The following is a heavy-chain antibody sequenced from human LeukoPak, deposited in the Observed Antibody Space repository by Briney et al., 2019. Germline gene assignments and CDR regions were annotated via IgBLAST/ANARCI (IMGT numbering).Heavy chain of an antibody. D-gene: IGHD1-26*01. CDR2: IYTSGST. CDR3: ARSPGRSGSYHQDYYYMDV. Sequence: SETLSLTCTVSGGSISSGSYYWSWIRQPAGKGLEWIGRIYTSGSTNYNPSLKSRVTISVDTSKNQLSLKLSSVTAADTAVYYCARSPGRSGSYHQDYYYMDVWGKGTTVTVSS. J-gene: IGHJ6*03. V-gene: IGHV4-61*02. CDR1: GGSISSGSYY.